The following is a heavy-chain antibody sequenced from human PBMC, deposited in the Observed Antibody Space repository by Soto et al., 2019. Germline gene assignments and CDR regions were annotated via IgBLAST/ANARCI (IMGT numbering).Heavy chain of an antibody. J-gene: IGHJ6*02. CDR3: AHRLPGPSGYDV. CDR2: IYWNDEQ. V-gene: IGHV2-5*01. Sequence: QITLKESGPTLVKPTQTLTLTCTFSGFSLTSGVVGVGWIRQPPGEALEWLALIYWNDEQYDHPSLGNRLTITRDTSKSQVVLTITNMDPVDTATYYCAHRLPGPSGYDVWGQGTTVTVSS. CDR1: GFSLTSGVVG. D-gene: IGHD6-13*01.